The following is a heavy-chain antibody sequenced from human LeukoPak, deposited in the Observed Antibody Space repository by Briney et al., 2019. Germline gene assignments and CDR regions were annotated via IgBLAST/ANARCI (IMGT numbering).Heavy chain of an antibody. V-gene: IGHV3-48*03. D-gene: IGHD3-16*02. CDR3: ARESFTYGGVIAPDFDY. CDR1: GFTISSYE. J-gene: IGHJ4*02. Sequence: GGSLRLSCAASGFTISSYEMNWVGQARGKGLEWVSYISSSGSTIYYADSVKGRFTISRDNAKNSLYLQMNSLRAEDTAVYYCARESFTYGGVIAPDFDYWGQGTLVTVSS. CDR2: ISSSGSTI.